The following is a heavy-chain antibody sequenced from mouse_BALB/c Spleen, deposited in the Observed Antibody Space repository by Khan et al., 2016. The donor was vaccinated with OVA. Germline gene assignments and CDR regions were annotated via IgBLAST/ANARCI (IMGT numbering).Heavy chain of an antibody. J-gene: IGHJ3*01. V-gene: IGHV1-54*01. CDR2: INPGSGDI. D-gene: IGHD3-2*02. Sequence: QVQLQQSGAELVRPGTSVKVSCKASGYAFTDYLIEWLKQRPGQGLEWIGVINPGSGDINYNEKFKDKATLTADKSSSTAYMQLTSLTSDDSAVYFCSRSGYGFGAYWGPGTLVTVYA. CDR1: GYAFTDYL. CDR3: SRSGYGFGAY.